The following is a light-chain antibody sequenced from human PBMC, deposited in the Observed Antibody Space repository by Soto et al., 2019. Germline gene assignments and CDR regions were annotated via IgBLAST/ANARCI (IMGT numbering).Light chain of an antibody. CDR1: SNDLGGYNY. V-gene: IGLV2-8*01. Sequence: QSVLTQPPSASGSPGQSVTISCTGSSNDLGGYNYVSWYQHHPGKAPKLIIYEVRERPSGVPDRFSGSKSGNTASLTVSGLQAEDEADYYCGSYGGSDNLIFGGGTKLTVL. J-gene: IGLJ2*01. CDR3: GSYGGSDNLI. CDR2: EVR.